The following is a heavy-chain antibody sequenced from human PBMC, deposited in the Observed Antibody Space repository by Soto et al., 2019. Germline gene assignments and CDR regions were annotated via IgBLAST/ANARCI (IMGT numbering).Heavy chain of an antibody. CDR2: IYYSGST. CDR1: GGSISSSSYY. CDR3: ARRRAAGTYYYYHGMDV. Sequence: QLQLQESGPGLVKPSETLSLTCTVSGGSISSSSYYWGWIRQPPGKGLEWIGSIYYSGSTYYNPSLKSRVTISVDTSKNQFSLKLSSVTAADTAVYYCARRRAAGTYYYYHGMDVWGQGTTVTVSS. D-gene: IGHD6-13*01. V-gene: IGHV4-39*01. J-gene: IGHJ6*02.